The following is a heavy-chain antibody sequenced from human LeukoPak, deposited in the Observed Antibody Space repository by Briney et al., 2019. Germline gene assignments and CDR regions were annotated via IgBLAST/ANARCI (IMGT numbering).Heavy chain of an antibody. Sequence: GGSLRLSCAASGFTFSSYAMSWVRQAPGKGLEWVSLISGSGGSTYYADSVKGRFTISRDNSKNTLYLQMNSLRAEDTAVYFCAKQTAGSNTYYGMDVWGQGTTVTVSS. CDR3: AKQTAGSNTYYGMDV. J-gene: IGHJ6*02. D-gene: IGHD6-13*01. V-gene: IGHV3-23*01. CDR2: ISGSGGST. CDR1: GFTFSSYA.